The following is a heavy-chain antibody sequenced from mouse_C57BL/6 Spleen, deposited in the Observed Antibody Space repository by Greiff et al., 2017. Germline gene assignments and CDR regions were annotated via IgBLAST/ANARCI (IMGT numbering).Heavy chain of an antibody. Sequence: VQLQQSGAELVRPGASVKLSCKASGYTFTDYYINWVKQRPGQGLEWIARIYPGSGNTYYNEKFKGKATLTAEKSSSTAYMQLSSLTSEDSAVYFCARSYYDQLHFDYWGQGTTLTVSS. D-gene: IGHD2-4*01. J-gene: IGHJ2*01. CDR3: ARSYYDQLHFDY. CDR2: IYPGSGNT. V-gene: IGHV1-76*01. CDR1: GYTFTDYY.